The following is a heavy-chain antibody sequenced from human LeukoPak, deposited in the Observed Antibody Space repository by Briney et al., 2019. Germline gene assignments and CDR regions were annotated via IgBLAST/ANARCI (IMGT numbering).Heavy chain of an antibody. D-gene: IGHD3-22*01. V-gene: IGHV3-23*01. Sequence: GGSLRLSCVASGFPFSETAMTWVRQAPGRGLEWLSVITRGGSPYYADSVKGRFTISRDNARNTVYLQLNSLRNEDTALYYCAKEHLKYANDNRGSFDYWGQGTLVTVSS. CDR2: ITRGGSP. CDR3: AKEHLKYANDNRGSFDY. CDR1: GFPFSETA. J-gene: IGHJ4*02.